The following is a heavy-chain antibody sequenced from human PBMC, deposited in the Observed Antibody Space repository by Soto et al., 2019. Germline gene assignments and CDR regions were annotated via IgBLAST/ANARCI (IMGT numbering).Heavy chain of an antibody. CDR2: IDLDSSHT. V-gene: IGHV1-2*02. J-gene: IGHJ4*02. D-gene: IGHD7-27*01. Sequence: QVQLVQSGPEVKMPGASVKVSCKASGHTFTGHHMHWVRQAPGQGLEWMAYIDLDSSHTKYAQRFQGRVTTTRDTSITTAYMELGGLRSDDTALYYCGLEPTGTGGFDYWGQGTVLTVSS. CDR1: GHTFTGHH. CDR3: GLEPTGTGGFDY.